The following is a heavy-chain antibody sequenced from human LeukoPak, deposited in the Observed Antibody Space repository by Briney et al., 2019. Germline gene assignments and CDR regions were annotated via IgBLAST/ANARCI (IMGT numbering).Heavy chain of an antibody. CDR3: ARQGFGQSPHNYFEY. Sequence: SETLSLTCTVSGGSISHYYWRWIRQPPGKGLEWIGYIYSSGTPNYSPSLKSRVTISVDTSKVQFSLKLRSVTAADTAVYYCARQGFGQSPHNYFEYWGQGTLVTVSS. D-gene: IGHD3-10*01. CDR1: GGSISHYY. V-gene: IGHV4-59*08. J-gene: IGHJ4*02. CDR2: IYSSGTP.